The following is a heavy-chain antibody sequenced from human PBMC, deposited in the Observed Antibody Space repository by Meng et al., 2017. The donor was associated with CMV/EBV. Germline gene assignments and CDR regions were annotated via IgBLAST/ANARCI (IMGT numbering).Heavy chain of an antibody. V-gene: IGHV4-34*01. J-gene: IGHJ6*02. CDR2: INHSGST. Sequence: SETLSLTCAVYGGSFSGYYWSWIRQPPGKGLEWIGEINHSGSTNYNPSLKSRVTISVDTSKNQFSLKLSSVTAAETAVYYCARMGAIYGMDVWGQGTTVTVSS. D-gene: IGHD3-16*01. CDR1: GGSFSGYY. CDR3: ARMGAIYGMDV.